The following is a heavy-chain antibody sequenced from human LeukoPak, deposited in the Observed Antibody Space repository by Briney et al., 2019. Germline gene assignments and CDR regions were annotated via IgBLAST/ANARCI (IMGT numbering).Heavy chain of an antibody. CDR2: ISTSGSTI. J-gene: IGHJ4*02. V-gene: IGHV3-48*01. CDR3: ARDLGRHYSDNSGYLQSPYYFDS. Sequence: GGSLRLSCAASGFTFSTYSMNWVRQAPGKGLEWVSYISTSGSTIYYADSVKGRFTISRDNAKNSLYLQMHSLRAEDTAVYYCARDLGRHYSDNSGYLQSPYYFDSWGQGTLVTVSS. CDR1: GFTFSTYS. D-gene: IGHD3-22*01.